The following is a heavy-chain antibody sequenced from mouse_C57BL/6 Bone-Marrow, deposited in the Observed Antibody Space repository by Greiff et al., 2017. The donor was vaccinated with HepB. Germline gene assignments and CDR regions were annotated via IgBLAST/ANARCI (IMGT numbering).Heavy chain of an antibody. J-gene: IGHJ1*03. V-gene: IGHV5-2*01. CDR1: EYEFPSHD. Sequence: EVKLQESGGGLVQPGESLKLSCESNEYEFPSHDMSWVRKTPEKRLELVAAINSDGGSTYYPDTMERRFIISRDNTKTTLYLQMSSLRSEDTALYYCARLRPPWYFDVWGTGTTVTVSS. CDR3: ARLRPPWYFDV. CDR2: INSDGGST.